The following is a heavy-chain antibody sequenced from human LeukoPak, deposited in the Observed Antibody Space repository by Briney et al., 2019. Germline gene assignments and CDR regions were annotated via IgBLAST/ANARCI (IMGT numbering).Heavy chain of an antibody. CDR1: GFTFSGYC. V-gene: IGHV3-7*01. CDR2: IKQDGSQK. J-gene: IGHJ4*02. Sequence: AGSLRLSCVASGFTFSGYCMNWVRQSPGKGLEWVAYIKQDGSQKYYVDSVKGRFTISRDNARSSLYLQMNSLRAEDTGLYYCARDPSRRYTYGYGDSWGQGTLVTVSS. D-gene: IGHD5-18*01. CDR3: ARDPSRRYTYGYGDS.